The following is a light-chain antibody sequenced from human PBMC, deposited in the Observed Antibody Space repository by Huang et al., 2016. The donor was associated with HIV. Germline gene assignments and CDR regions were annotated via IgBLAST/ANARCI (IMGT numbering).Light chain of an antibody. V-gene: IGKV1-5*03. Sequence: DIQLTQSPSTLSASVGDRLTTTCRGRQNISSWLAWYQQKPGKAPKLLRYKIASLESGGPSRFSGGGSGTKFTLTINSLQPDDIGTYYCQYGETFGQGSKVEVK. CDR1: QNISSW. CDR3: QYGET. CDR2: KIA. J-gene: IGKJ1*01.